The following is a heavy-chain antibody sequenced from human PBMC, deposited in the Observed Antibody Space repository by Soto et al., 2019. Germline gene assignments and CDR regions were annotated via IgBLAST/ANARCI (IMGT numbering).Heavy chain of an antibody. CDR1: GFTFSSYG. CDR2: ISYDGSNK. D-gene: IGHD3-22*01. Sequence: GGSLRLSCAASGFTFSSYGMHWVRQAPGKGLEWVAVISYDGSNKYYADSVKGRFTISRDNSKNTLYLQMNSLRAEDMAVYYCAKGIVVVITSPPGYWGQGTLVTVSS. J-gene: IGHJ4*02. V-gene: IGHV3-30*18. CDR3: AKGIVVVITSPPGY.